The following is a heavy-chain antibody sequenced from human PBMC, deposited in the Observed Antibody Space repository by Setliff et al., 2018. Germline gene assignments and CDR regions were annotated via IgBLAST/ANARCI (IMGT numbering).Heavy chain of an antibody. V-gene: IGHV1-3*01. CDR1: GYTFTSYG. CDR2: INAANGNT. Sequence: GASVKVSCKASGYTFTSYGVHWVRQAPGQRLEWMGWINAANGNTKYSQKFQGRVTFFMDESTNTAYMELSSLRSEDTAVYFCAREKKYSSSTSFFGSGFDFWGQGTLVTVSS. CDR3: AREKKYSSSTSFFGSGFDF. D-gene: IGHD3-3*01. J-gene: IGHJ4*02.